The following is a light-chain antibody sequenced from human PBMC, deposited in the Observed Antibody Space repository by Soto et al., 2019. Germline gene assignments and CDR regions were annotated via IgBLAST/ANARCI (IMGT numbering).Light chain of an antibody. CDR3: QQYGSSPET. V-gene: IGKV3-20*01. CDR1: QSVSSSY. Sequence: EIGLTQSPCTLSLSTGERATLSCRASQSVSSSYLAWYQQKPGQAPRLLIYGASSRATGIPDRFSGSGSGTDFTLTISRLEPEDFAVYYCQQYGSSPETFGQGTKVDIK. J-gene: IGKJ1*01. CDR2: GAS.